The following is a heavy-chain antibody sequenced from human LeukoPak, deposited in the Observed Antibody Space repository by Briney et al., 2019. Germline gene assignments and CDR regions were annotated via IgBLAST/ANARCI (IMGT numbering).Heavy chain of an antibody. V-gene: IGHV1-46*01. CDR1: GYTFTSYY. CDR2: INPSGGST. J-gene: IGHJ4*02. Sequence: ASVKVSCKASGYTFTSYYMHWVRQAPGQGLEWMGIINPSGGSTSYAQKFQGRVTMTEDTSTDTAYMELSSLRSEDTAVYYCARGTSTAYFQLYFASWGQGTLVTVSS. D-gene: IGHD3-9*01. CDR3: ARGTSTAYFQLYFAS.